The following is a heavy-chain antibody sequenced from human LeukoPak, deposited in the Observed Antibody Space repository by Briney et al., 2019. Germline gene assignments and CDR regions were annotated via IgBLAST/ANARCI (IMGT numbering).Heavy chain of an antibody. J-gene: IGHJ4*02. CDR3: AKTTGNIAGAYFDY. CDR1: GFTFSSYA. D-gene: IGHD1-26*01. V-gene: IGHV3-23*01. Sequence: TGGSLRLSCAASGFTFSSYAMSWVRQAPGKGLEWVSAVSGSGGTSYYADSVKGRFTISREDSKNTLHLQMNSLRAEDTAVYYCAKTTGNIAGAYFDYWGQGALVTVSS. CDR2: VSGSGGTS.